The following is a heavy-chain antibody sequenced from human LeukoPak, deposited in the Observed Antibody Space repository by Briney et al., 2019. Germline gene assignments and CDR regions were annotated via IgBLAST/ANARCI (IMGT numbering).Heavy chain of an antibody. CDR2: ISASGTLT. CDR3: ARDGTPIYSSGWVYMDV. J-gene: IGHJ6*04. CDR1: GFSFSSYE. D-gene: IGHD6-25*01. Sequence: GGSPRLSCAASGFSFSSYEMNWVRQAPGKGLKWISYISASGTLTHYADSVEGRFTISRDNAKNSLYLQMNSLRGEDTAVYYCARDGTPIYSSGWVYMDVWGKGTTVTISS. V-gene: IGHV3-48*03.